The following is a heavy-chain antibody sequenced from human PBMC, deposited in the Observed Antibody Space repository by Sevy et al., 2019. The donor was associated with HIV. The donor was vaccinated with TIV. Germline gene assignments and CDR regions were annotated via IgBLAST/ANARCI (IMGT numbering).Heavy chain of an antibody. V-gene: IGHV3-48*01. D-gene: IGHD2-2*01. CDR1: GFTFSMYS. Sequence: ESLKISCAASGFTFSMYSMNWVRQAPGKGLEWVSYISSRSTTIYYADSVKGRFTISRDNAKNSLYLQMDSLRAEDTAVYYCARDLIPYSCSTTRCSYFDYWGQGTLVTVSS. CDR3: ARDLIPYSCSTTRCSYFDY. J-gene: IGHJ4*02. CDR2: ISSRSTTI.